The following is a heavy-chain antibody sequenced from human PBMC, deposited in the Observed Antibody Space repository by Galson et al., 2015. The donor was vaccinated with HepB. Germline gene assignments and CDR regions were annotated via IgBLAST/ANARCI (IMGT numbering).Heavy chain of an antibody. V-gene: IGHV3-23*01. Sequence: SLRLSCAAAGFTFRNYGMTWVRQSPGKGLEWVSVLSGTGRTTYYADSVKGRFTISRDNSNNILYLQMNSLRADDTAIYYCAREPAFCGGDCYSLVDYWGQGILVTVSS. D-gene: IGHD2-21*02. J-gene: IGHJ4*02. CDR3: AREPAFCGGDCYSLVDY. CDR2: LSGTGRTT. CDR1: GFTFRNYG.